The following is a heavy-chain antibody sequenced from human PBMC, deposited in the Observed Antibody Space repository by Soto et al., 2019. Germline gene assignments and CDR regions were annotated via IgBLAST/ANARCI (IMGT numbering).Heavy chain of an antibody. CDR3: ATGITMIVVVTTGWEIFDY. D-gene: IGHD3-22*01. CDR1: GFTFSSYA. J-gene: IGHJ4*02. V-gene: IGHV3-23*01. CDR2: ISGSGGST. Sequence: GGSLRLSCAASGFTFSSYAMSWVRQAPGKGLEWVSAISGSGGSTYYADSVKGRFTISRDNSKNTLYLQMNSLRAEDTAVYYCATGITMIVVVTTGWEIFDYWGQGTLVTVSS.